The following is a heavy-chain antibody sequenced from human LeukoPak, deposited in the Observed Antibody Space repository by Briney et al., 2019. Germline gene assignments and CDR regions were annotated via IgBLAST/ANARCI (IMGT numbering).Heavy chain of an antibody. J-gene: IGHJ6*02. CDR2: INPNSGGT. Sequence: ASVKVSCKASGYTFTGYYMHWVRQAPGQGLEWMGWINPNSGGTNYAQKFQGRVTMTRDTSISTAYMELSRLRSDDTAVYYCILTSGNYYYYGMDVWGQGTTVTVSS. D-gene: IGHD2-8*01. V-gene: IGHV1-2*02. CDR3: ILTSGNYYYYGMDV. CDR1: GYTFTGYY.